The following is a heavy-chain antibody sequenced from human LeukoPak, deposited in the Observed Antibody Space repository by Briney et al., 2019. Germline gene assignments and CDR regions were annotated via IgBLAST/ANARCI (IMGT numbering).Heavy chain of an antibody. J-gene: IGHJ3*02. D-gene: IGHD3-22*01. Sequence: SVKVSCKASGGTFSSYAISWVRQAPGQGLEWMGGIIPIFGTANYAQKFQGRVTITADESTSTAYMELSSLRSEDTAVYYCARVRGSITMIGVGNDAFDIWGPRTMVTVSS. V-gene: IGHV1-69*13. CDR3: ARVRGSITMIGVGNDAFDI. CDR2: IIPIFGTA. CDR1: GGTFSSYA.